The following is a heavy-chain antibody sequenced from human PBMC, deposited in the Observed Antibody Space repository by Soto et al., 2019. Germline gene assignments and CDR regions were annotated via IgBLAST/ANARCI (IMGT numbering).Heavy chain of an antibody. CDR2: TYYRSKWYN. V-gene: IGHV6-1*01. CDR3: ARDRFGSGSYYDYYYGMDV. CDR1: GDSVSSNSAA. J-gene: IGHJ6*02. Sequence: SQTLSLTCAISGDSVSSNSAAWNWIRQSPSRGLEWLGRTYYRSKWYNDYAVSGKSRITINPDTSKNQFSPQLNSVTPEDTAVYYCARDRFGSGSYYDYYYGMDVWGQGTTVTVSS. D-gene: IGHD1-26*01.